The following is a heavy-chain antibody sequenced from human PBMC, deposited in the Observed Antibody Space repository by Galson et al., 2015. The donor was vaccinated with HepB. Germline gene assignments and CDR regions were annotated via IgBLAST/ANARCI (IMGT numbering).Heavy chain of an antibody. CDR2: IRGSDGST. V-gene: IGHV3-23*01. J-gene: IGHJ3*02. CDR1: GFTFSSYA. Sequence: SLRLSCAASGFTFSSYAMSWVRQVPEKGLEWVSSIRGSDGSTYYTDSVKGRFTISRDDSKSTLYLQMNSLRAEDTAVYYCAKDRRTGTTPPDGFDIWGQGTMVTVSS. D-gene: IGHD1-1*01. CDR3: AKDRRTGTTPPDGFDI.